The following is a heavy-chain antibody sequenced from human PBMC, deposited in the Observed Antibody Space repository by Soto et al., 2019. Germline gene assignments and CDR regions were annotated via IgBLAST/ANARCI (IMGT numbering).Heavy chain of an antibody. CDR1: GFIFSNYG. Sequence: PGGSLRLSCAASGFIFSNYGLSWVRQAAGKGLEWVSAIGASGANTYYAGSVKGRFTISRDNSKNTLYLQMDSLRAEDTAVYFCARYAAEVTTFFDHWGQGTLVTVSS. D-gene: IGHD4-17*01. V-gene: IGHV3-23*01. J-gene: IGHJ4*02. CDR2: IGASGANT. CDR3: ARYAAEVTTFFDH.